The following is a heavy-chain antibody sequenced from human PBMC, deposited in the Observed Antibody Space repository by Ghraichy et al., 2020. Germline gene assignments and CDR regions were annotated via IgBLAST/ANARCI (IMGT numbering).Heavy chain of an antibody. V-gene: IGHV3-48*02. CDR3: ARDLIYGVVAY. Sequence: LSLTCAASGFTFSSYSMNWVRQAPGKGLEWVSYISSSSTIYYADSVKGRFTISRDNAKNSLYLQMNSLRDEDTAVYYCARDLIYGVVAYWGQGTLVTVSS. D-gene: IGHD2-15*01. J-gene: IGHJ4*02. CDR2: ISSSSTI. CDR1: GFTFSSYS.